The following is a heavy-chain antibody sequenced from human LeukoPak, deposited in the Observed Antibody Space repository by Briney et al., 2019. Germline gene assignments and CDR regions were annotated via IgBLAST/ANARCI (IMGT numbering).Heavy chain of an antibody. CDR2: INSDGSST. Sequence: PGGSLRLSCAASGFTFSSYWMHWVRQAPGKGLVWVSRINSDGSSTSYADSVKGRFTISRDNAKNTLYLQMNSPRAEDTAVYYCASTYDSSGYYDYWGQGTLVTVSS. CDR3: ASTYDSSGYYDY. CDR1: GFTFSSYW. V-gene: IGHV3-74*01. J-gene: IGHJ4*02. D-gene: IGHD3-22*01.